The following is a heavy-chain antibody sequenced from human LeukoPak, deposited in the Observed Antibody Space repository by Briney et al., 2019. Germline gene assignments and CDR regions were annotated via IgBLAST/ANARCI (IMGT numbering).Heavy chain of an antibody. CDR3: ARTEAFCSDTSCSNWFDP. J-gene: IGHJ5*02. CDR1: GGSFSGYY. Sequence: SETLSLTCAVYGGSFSGYYWSWIRQPPGKGLEWIGEIHHSGSTNYNPPLKSRVTMSVDKSKNQFSLKLSSVTAADTAVYYCARTEAFCSDTSCSNWFDPWGQGTLVTVSS. CDR2: IHHSGST. D-gene: IGHD2-2*01. V-gene: IGHV4-34*01.